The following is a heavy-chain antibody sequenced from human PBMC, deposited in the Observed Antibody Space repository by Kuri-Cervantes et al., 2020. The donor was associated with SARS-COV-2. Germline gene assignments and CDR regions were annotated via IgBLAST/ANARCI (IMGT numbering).Heavy chain of an antibody. V-gene: IGHV3-23*01. Sequence: GGSLRLSCAASGFTFSSYAMSWVRQAPGKGPEWVSAISHNGGNTYYPDSVRGRFTISRDNSKNTLYLQMNSLRAEDTAVYYCARDFSSAETDYWGQGTLVTVSS. CDR3: ARDFSSAETDY. J-gene: IGHJ4*02. CDR1: GFTFSSYA. D-gene: IGHD3-3*01. CDR2: ISHNGGNT.